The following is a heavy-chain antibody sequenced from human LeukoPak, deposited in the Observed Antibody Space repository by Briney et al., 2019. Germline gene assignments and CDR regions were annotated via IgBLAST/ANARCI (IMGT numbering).Heavy chain of an antibody. J-gene: IGHJ4*02. CDR2: ISSSSSTI. CDR1: GFTFSSYS. Sequence: GGSLRLSCAASGFTFSSYSMNWVRQAPGKGLEWVSYISSSSSTIYYADSVKGRFTISRDNAKNSLYLQMNSLRTEDTAVYYCGLGSGRSDFDYWGQGTLVTVSS. CDR3: GLGSGRSDFDY. V-gene: IGHV3-48*01. D-gene: IGHD3-10*01.